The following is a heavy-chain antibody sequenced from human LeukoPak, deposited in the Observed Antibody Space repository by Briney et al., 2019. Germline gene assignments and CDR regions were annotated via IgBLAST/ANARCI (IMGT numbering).Heavy chain of an antibody. V-gene: IGHV3-23*01. Sequence: GGSLRLSCAASGFTFSSYAMSWVRQAPGKGLEWVSAISCSGGSTYYADPVKGRFTISRDKYKNTLYVQLKSLRAEDTDVYYCANTEEEWLSSGLDYWGQGTLVTVSS. CDR2: ISCSGGST. CDR1: GFTFSSYA. D-gene: IGHD3-3*01. J-gene: IGHJ4*02. CDR3: ANTEEEWLSSGLDY.